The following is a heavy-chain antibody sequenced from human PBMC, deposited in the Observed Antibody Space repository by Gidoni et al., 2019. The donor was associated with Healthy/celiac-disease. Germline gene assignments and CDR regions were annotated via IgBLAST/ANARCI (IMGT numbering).Heavy chain of an antibody. V-gene: IGHV3-33*01. D-gene: IGHD6-19*01. CDR1: GFTFSSYG. CDR2: IWYDGSNK. J-gene: IGHJ3*02. CDR3: AREGIAVAGTVAFDI. Sequence: QVQLVASGGGVVQTGRSLRLSCAASGFTFSSYGMHWVRQAPGKGLDWVAVIWYDGSNKYYADSVKGRFTISRDNSKNTLYLQMNSLRAEDTAVYYCAREGIAVAGTVAFDIWGQGTMVTVSS.